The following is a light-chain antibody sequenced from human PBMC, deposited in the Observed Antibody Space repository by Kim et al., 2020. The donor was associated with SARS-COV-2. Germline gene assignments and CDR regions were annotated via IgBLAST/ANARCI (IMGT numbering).Light chain of an antibody. CDR1: SSDVGGANY. CDR2: DVS. Sequence: GQSITNSCTGTSSDVGGANYVSWYQQHPGKAPKLMIYDVSERPSGVSNRFSDSKSGNTASLTISGLQAEDEDDYYCSSYTSSSTWVFGGGTQLTVL. V-gene: IGLV2-14*04. CDR3: SSYTSSSTWV. J-gene: IGLJ3*02.